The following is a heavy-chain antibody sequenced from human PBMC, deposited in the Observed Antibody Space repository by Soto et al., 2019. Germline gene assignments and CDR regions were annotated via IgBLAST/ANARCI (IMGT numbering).Heavy chain of an antibody. Sequence: GGSLRLSCAASGFTVSNFWRSWVRQAPGKGLEWVANINQDGSDKYYVDSVKGRFTISRDNAKNSLYLQMNSLRAEDTAVYYCARDTHYCSGGNCYYWLDHWGQGTLVTVSS. D-gene: IGHD2-15*01. CDR3: ARDTHYCSGGNCYYWLDH. V-gene: IGHV3-7*01. J-gene: IGHJ5*02. CDR2: INQDGSDK. CDR1: GFTVSNFW.